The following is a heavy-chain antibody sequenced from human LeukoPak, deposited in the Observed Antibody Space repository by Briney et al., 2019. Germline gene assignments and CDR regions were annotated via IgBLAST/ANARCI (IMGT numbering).Heavy chain of an antibody. CDR2: INHSGST. CDR1: GGSFSGYY. CDR3: ARGGPDYGDGYYGMDV. D-gene: IGHD4-17*01. V-gene: IGHV4-34*01. J-gene: IGHJ6*02. Sequence: SETLSLTCAVYGGSFSGYYWSWIRQPPGRGLEWIGEINHSGSTNYNPSLKSRVTISVDTSKNQFSLKLSSVTAADTAVYYCARGGPDYGDGYYGMDVWGQGTTATVSS.